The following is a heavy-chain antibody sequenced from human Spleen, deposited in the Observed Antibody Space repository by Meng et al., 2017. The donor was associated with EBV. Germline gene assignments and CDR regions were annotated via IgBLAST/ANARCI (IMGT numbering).Heavy chain of an antibody. J-gene: IGHJ5*02. CDR2: INYRGNT. Sequence: QVQGQESGPGLVKPSQTLSLTCDVSGGSISSGGYYWSWIRQPPGKGLEWIGYINYRGNTYDNPSLRCRAALSVDTSKNQFSLKLSSVTAADTAVYYCARGAAKWFDPWGPGTLVTVSS. CDR3: ARGAAKWFDP. D-gene: IGHD6-25*01. V-gene: IGHV4-30-4*01. CDR1: GGSISSGGYY.